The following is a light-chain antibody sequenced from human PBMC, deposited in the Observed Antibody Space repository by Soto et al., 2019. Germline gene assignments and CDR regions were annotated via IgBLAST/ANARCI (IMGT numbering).Light chain of an antibody. J-gene: IGLJ1*01. CDR3: SSYTINRTYV. Sequence: QSALTQPASVSGSPGQSITISCTGTSSDVGGYNYVSWYQQNPGKAPKLMIYEVSNRPSGVSNRFSGSKSDNMASLTISGLQAEDEADYYCSSYTINRTYVFGTGTKVTVL. CDR2: EVS. V-gene: IGLV2-14*01. CDR1: SSDVGGYNY.